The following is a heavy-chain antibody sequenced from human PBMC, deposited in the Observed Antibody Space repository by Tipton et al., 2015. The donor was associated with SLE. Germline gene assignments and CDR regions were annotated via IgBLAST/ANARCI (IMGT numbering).Heavy chain of an antibody. V-gene: IGHV3-23*04. CDR2: ITDSGGST. CDR1: GFTFSSYA. CDR3: ARRRDGYGYEKRYFDY. D-gene: IGHD5-18*01. J-gene: IGHJ4*02. Sequence: QLVQSGGGLVQPGESLRLSCAASGFTFSSYAMSWVRQAPGKGLEWVSTITDSGGSTYYADSVKGRFTISRDNSKNTLYLQMNSLRAEDTAVYYCARRRDGYGYEKRYFDYWGQGSLVTVSS.